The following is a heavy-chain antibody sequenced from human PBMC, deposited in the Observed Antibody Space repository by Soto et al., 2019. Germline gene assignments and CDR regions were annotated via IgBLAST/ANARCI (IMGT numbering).Heavy chain of an antibody. V-gene: IGHV5-10-1*01. CDR3: ARRVGSGYYYGMDV. CDR2: IDPSDSYT. D-gene: IGHD6-19*01. CDR1: GYNFTNYW. J-gene: IGHJ6*02. Sequence: PGESLKISCQGSGYNFTNYWISWVRQMPGKGLEWVGRIDPSDSYTNYSPSFQGHVTISTDKSISTAYLQWSSLKASDTAMYFCARRVGSGYYYGMDVWGPGTTVTVS.